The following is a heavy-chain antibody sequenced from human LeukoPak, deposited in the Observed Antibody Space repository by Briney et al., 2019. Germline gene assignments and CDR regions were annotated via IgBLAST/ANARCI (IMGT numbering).Heavy chain of an antibody. CDR3: ARVALRWLQFTEFDY. CDR1: GFTFSNYW. Sequence: GGSLRLSCAASGFTFSNYWMSWVRQAPGKGLEWVSVIYSGGSTHYADSVKGRFTISRDNSKNTLYLQMNSLRAEDTAVYYCARVALRWLQFTEFDYWGQGTLVTVSS. D-gene: IGHD5-24*01. CDR2: IYSGGST. V-gene: IGHV3-53*01. J-gene: IGHJ4*02.